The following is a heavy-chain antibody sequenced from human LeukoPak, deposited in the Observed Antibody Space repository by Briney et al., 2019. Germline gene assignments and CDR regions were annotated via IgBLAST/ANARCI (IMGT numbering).Heavy chain of an antibody. CDR1: GYTFTSYG. CDR2: ISAYNGRT. Sequence: ASVKVSSKASGYTFTSYGFSWVRQAPGQGLEWMGWISAYNGRTNYAQKLRGSVTMTTDTSTSTAYLELRSLRSDDTAVYYCARVVYGSGEGAAWGQGTTVTVSS. D-gene: IGHD3-10*01. CDR3: ARVVYGSGEGAA. V-gene: IGHV1-18*01. J-gene: IGHJ6*02.